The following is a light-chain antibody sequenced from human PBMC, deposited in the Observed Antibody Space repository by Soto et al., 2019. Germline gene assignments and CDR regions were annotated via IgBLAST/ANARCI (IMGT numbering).Light chain of an antibody. V-gene: IGKV3-20*01. J-gene: IGKJ4*01. CDR3: QKYGSTPPLT. CDR1: QSVTSNY. Sequence: ETVLTQSPGTLSLSPGERATLSCRASQSVTSNYLAWYQQKPGQAPRLLIYGASSRATGIPDRFSGSGSGTDFTLTISRLEPEDFAVYYCQKYGSTPPLTFGGGTKVEIK. CDR2: GAS.